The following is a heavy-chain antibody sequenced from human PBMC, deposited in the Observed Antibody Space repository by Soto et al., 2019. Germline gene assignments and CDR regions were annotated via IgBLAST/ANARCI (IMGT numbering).Heavy chain of an antibody. J-gene: IGHJ5*02. CDR2: ISYDGSNK. CDR1: GFTFSSYG. V-gene: IGHV3-30*18. Sequence: GGSLRLSCAASGFTFSSYGMHWVRQAPGKGLEWVAVISYDGSNKYYADSVKGRFTISRDNSKNTLYLQMNSLRAEDTAVYYCAKPYYYDSSGYYPWFDPWGQGTLVTVSS. D-gene: IGHD3-22*01. CDR3: AKPYYYDSSGYYPWFDP.